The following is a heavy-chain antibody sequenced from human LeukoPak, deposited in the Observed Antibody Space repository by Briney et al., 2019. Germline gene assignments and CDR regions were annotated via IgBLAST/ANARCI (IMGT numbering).Heavy chain of an antibody. Sequence: GGSLRLSCAASGFTFSSYWMSWVRQAPGKGLEWVANIKQDGSEKYYVDSVKGRFTISRDNAKNSLYLQMNSLRAEDTALYYCAKDIRRWLQLYAFDIWGQGTMVTVSS. CDR3: AKDIRRWLQLYAFDI. V-gene: IGHV3-7*03. J-gene: IGHJ3*02. CDR1: GFTFSSYW. D-gene: IGHD5-24*01. CDR2: IKQDGSEK.